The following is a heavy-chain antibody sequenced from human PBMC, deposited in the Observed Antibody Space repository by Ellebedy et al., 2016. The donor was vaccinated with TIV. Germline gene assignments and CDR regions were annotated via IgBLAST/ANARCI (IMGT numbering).Heavy chain of an antibody. CDR3: ARDDFWSGYRFYYMDV. Sequence: GESLKISXASSGFTFSSYAMSWVRQAPGKGLEWVSAISGSGGSTYYADSVKGRFTISRDNSKNTLYLQMNSLRAEDTAVYYCARDDFWSGYRFYYMDVWGKGTTVTVSS. CDR1: GFTFSSYA. J-gene: IGHJ6*03. D-gene: IGHD3-3*01. V-gene: IGHV3-23*01. CDR2: ISGSGGST.